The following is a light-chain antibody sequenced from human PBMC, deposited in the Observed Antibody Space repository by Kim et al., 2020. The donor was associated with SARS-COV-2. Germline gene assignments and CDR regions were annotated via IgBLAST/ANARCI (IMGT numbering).Light chain of an antibody. V-gene: IGLV2-23*02. CDR2: EVD. J-gene: IGLJ1*01. CDR1: RSDVGRYTL. Sequence: QSALTQPASVSGSPGQSITISCTGTRSDVGRYTLVSWYQQHPGKVPNLLIYEVDKRPSEISYRFSGSKSDNTASLTISGIQAEDEADYYCCSYAGSHTYVFGTGTKVTVL. CDR3: CSYAGSHTYV.